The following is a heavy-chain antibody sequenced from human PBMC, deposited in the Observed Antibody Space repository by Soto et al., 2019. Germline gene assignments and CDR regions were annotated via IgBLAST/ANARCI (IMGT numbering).Heavy chain of an antibody. Sequence: GGSLRHSCAASGFTFSSYAMHWVCQAPEKGLEWVSAISNIRSNKYYADSVKGRLTISRNNTKNSLYLQMNSLRDEDTAVYYCAREWNPLNWFDPWGQGTLVTVS. CDR1: GFTFSSYA. D-gene: IGHD1-1*01. J-gene: IGHJ5*02. CDR2: ISNIRSNK. V-gene: IGHV3-30-3*01. CDR3: AREWNPLNWFDP.